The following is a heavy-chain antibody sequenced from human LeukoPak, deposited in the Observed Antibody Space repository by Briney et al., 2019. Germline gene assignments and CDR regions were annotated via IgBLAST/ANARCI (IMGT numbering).Heavy chain of an antibody. Sequence: RRSLRLSCSASGFTFSRYAMHWVRQAPRKGLEYVSAIRSNGGSTYYADFVKGRFTISRDNSKNTLYLQMSSLRAEDTAVYYCVKDGSGSYYTYYFDYWGQGTLVTVSS. CDR1: GFTFSRYA. V-gene: IGHV3-64D*06. D-gene: IGHD3-10*01. J-gene: IGHJ4*02. CDR2: IRSNGGST. CDR3: VKDGSGSYYTYYFDY.